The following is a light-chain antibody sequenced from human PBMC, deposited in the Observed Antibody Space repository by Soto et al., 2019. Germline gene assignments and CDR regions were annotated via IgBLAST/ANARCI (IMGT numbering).Light chain of an antibody. CDR2: DAS. CDR3: QHSRA. CDR1: QSLSSY. Sequence: TLSLSPGERATLSCRASQSLSSYLAWYQQKPGQAPRLLMYDASNRATGIPARFSGSGSGTDFTLTISSLEPEDFAVFYCQHSRAFRQGTKVDIK. J-gene: IGKJ1*01. V-gene: IGKV3-11*01.